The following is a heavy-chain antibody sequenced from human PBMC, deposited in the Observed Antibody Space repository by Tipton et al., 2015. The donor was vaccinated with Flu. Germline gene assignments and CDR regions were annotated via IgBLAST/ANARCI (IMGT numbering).Heavy chain of an antibody. CDR2: VYHGGTT. Sequence: TLSLTCAVSGYSITDADYWGWIRQPPGKGLEWIGCVYHGGTTYYNPSLKSRVAISLDTFKNQFSLKLTSVTAADTAVYYCATTTYFYGSGSHDYWGQGTLVTVSS. D-gene: IGHD3-10*01. V-gene: IGHV4-38-2*01. CDR3: ATTTYFYGSGSHDY. CDR1: GYSITDADY. J-gene: IGHJ4*02.